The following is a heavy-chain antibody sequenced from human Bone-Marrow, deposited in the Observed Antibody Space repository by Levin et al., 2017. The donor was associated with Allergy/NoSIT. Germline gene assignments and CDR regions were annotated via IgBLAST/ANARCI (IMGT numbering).Heavy chain of an antibody. Sequence: SVKVSCKASGGTFSSYAISWVRQAPGQGLEWMGGIIPIFGTANYAQKFQGRVTITADESTSTAYMELSSLRSEDTAVYYCAREGMYAIPVPVQPHYYYMDVWGKGTTVTVSS. D-gene: IGHD2-8*01. CDR3: AREGMYAIPVPVQPHYYYMDV. V-gene: IGHV1-69*13. J-gene: IGHJ6*03. CDR2: IIPIFGTA. CDR1: GGTFSSYA.